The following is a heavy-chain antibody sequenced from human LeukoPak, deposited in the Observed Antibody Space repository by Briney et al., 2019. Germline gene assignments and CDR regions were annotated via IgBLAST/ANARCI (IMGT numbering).Heavy chain of an antibody. D-gene: IGHD5-18*01. J-gene: IGHJ4*02. V-gene: IGHV3-21*01. CDR2: ISSGSKYI. Sequence: GGSLRLSCAASVFTFSSYSMNWVRQAPGKGLEWVSSISSGSKYIYNADSVKGRFTVSRDNAKNSLYLQMNSLRAEDTAVYYCARALSYSYGSMDFWGQGTLVIVSS. CDR3: ARALSYSYGSMDF. CDR1: VFTFSSYS.